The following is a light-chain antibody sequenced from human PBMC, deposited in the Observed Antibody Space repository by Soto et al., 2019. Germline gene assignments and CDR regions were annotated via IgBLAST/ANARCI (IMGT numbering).Light chain of an antibody. Sequence: QSVLTQPPSASGTPGQRVTISCSGSSSNLGSHYVYWYQQLPGTAPKLLIYRNKQRPSGVPDRFSGSNSGTSASLAISGLRSEDEADYYCAAWDDSLSGVVFGGGTKLTVL. V-gene: IGLV1-47*01. CDR1: SSNLGSHY. CDR2: RNK. CDR3: AAWDDSLSGVV. J-gene: IGLJ2*01.